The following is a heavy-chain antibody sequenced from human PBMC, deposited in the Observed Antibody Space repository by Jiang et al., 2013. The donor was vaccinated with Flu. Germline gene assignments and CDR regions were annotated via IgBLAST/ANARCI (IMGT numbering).Heavy chain of an antibody. V-gene: IGHV4-59*08. CDR3: ARLNILRLGELSFDY. D-gene: IGHD3-16*02. J-gene: IGHJ4*02. Sequence: SLKSRVTISVDTSKNQFSLKLSSVTAADTAVYYCARLNILRLGELSFDYWGQGTLVTVSS.